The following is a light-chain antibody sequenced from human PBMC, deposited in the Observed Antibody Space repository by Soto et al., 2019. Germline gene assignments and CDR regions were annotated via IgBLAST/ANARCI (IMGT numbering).Light chain of an antibody. Sequence: DVVMTQSPLSLPVTLGQPASISCRSSQSLVFRSGNIYLTWFQQSPGHAPRRLIYKVSDLESGVPDRFSGSGSDTNFTLRIRRVEPEDVGVYFCMQGTHWPFTFGQGTKLEIK. CDR2: KVS. V-gene: IGKV2-30*01. CDR3: MQGTHWPFT. J-gene: IGKJ2*01. CDR1: QSLVFRSGNIY.